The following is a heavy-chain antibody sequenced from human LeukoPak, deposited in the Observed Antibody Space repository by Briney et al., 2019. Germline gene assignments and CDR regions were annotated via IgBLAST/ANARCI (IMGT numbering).Heavy chain of an antibody. Sequence: SQTLSLTCTVSGGSISSGDYYWSWIRQPPGKALEWIGYIYYSGSTYYNPSLKSRVTISIDTSKNQFSLKLSPVTAADTAMYYCASRGYTYGHFDYWGPGTLVTVSS. CDR3: ASRGYTYGHFDY. J-gene: IGHJ4*02. CDR2: IYYSGST. D-gene: IGHD5-18*01. CDR1: GGSISSGDYY. V-gene: IGHV4-30-4*01.